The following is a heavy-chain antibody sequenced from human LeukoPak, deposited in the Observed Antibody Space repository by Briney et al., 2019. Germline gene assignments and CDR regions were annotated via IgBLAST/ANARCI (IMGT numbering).Heavy chain of an antibody. CDR1: GYTFTGYY. J-gene: IGHJ4*02. CDR3: AREFWSGYYPDY. CDR2: INPNSGGT. V-gene: IGHV1-2*02. Sequence: ASVKVSCKASGYTFTGYYMHWVRQAPGQGLEGMGWINPNSGGTNYAQKFQGRVTMTRDTSISTAYMELSRLRSDDTAVYYCAREFWSGYYPDYWGQGTLVTVSS. D-gene: IGHD3-3*01.